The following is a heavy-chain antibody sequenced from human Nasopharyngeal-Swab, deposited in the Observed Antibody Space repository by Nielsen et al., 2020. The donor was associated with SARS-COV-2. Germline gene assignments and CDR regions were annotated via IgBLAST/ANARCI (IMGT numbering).Heavy chain of an antibody. Sequence: ASVNVSCKASGYTLTGYYMHWVRQAPGQGLEWMGRVNPYSGGANYAQKFQGRVTMTRDTSISTAYMELSRLRSDDAAVYYCPRWDSSGWYGGFDYWGQGTLVTVSS. D-gene: IGHD6-19*01. CDR3: PRWDSSGWYGGFDY. CDR2: VNPYSGGA. V-gene: IGHV1-2*06. J-gene: IGHJ4*02. CDR1: GYTLTGYY.